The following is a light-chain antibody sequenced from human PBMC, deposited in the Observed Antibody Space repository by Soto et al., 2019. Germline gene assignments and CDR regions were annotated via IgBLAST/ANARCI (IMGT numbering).Light chain of an antibody. V-gene: IGKV3-20*01. CDR1: QSVSISC. CDR2: GAT. Sequence: EIVLTQSPGTLSLSPGDSATLSCRASQSVSISCLGWYQQKPGQAPRLLIYGATNRASGTPDRFSGSASGTDFTLTISRLEPEDFAMYYCQQYGTSPYTFGQGTKVDIK. CDR3: QQYGTSPYT. J-gene: IGKJ2*01.